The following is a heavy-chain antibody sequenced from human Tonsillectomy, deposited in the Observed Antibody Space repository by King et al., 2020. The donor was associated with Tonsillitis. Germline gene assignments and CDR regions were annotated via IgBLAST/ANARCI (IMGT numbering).Heavy chain of an antibody. Sequence: QLVQSGAEVRKPGSSVKVSCKESGGTFSIYAISWVRQAPGQGLEWMGGIVPVFGTINYAQRFQGRLTVTADESTATAYMELSNLRSEDTAVYYCARAPSVLIPRLDYWGQGTLLTVSS. CDR3: ARAPSVLIPRLDY. CDR2: IVPVFGTI. V-gene: IGHV1-69*01. D-gene: IGHD2-8*01. CDR1: GGTFSIYA. J-gene: IGHJ4*02.